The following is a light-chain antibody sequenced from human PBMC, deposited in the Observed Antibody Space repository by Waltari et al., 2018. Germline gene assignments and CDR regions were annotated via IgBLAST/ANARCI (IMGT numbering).Light chain of an antibody. CDR3: QQYNKWPPT. Sequence: EIVMTQSPATLSLSPGERATLSCRTSQSVNSDLAWYQQKPGQAPSLLIHCASTRATGVPLRFSGSGSGAEFTLTISSLQSEDLAIYHCQQYNKWPPTFGGGTKVEIK. J-gene: IGKJ4*01. V-gene: IGKV3-15*01. CDR2: CAS. CDR1: QSVNSD.